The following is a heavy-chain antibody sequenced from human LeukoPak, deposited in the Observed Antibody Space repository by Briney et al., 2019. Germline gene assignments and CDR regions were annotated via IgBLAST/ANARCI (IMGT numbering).Heavy chain of an antibody. CDR1: GFTFSSYA. CDR2: ISYDGSNE. CDR3: ARGGYPYSGSYERFDY. J-gene: IGHJ4*02. V-gene: IGHV3-30*01. Sequence: QTGGSLRLSCAASGFTFSSYAMHWVRQAPGKGLEWVAVISYDGSNEYYADSVKGRFTISRDNSKNTLYLQMNSLRAEDTAVYYCARGGYPYSGSYERFDYWGQGTLVTVSS. D-gene: IGHD1-26*01.